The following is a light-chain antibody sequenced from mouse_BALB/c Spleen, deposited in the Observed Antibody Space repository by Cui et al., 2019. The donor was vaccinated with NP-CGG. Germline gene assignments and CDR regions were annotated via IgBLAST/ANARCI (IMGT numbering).Light chain of an antibody. V-gene: IGLV1*01. J-gene: IGLJ1*01. CDR2: GTN. CDR1: TGAVTTSNY. CDR3: ALWYSNHWV. Sequence: VAVTPAPAPTTSPGETVTLTCRSSTGAVTTSNYANWVQEKPDHLFTGLIGGTNNRAPGVPARFSGSLIGDKAALTITGAQTEDEAIYFCALWYSNHWVFGGGTKLTVL.